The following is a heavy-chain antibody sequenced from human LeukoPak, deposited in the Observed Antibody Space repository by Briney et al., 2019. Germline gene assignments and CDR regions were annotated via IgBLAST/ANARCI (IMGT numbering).Heavy chain of an antibody. CDR1: GGSIISSSYY. CDR3: ARHRYCSGGDCYDPPDI. CDR2: IYYSGIT. V-gene: IGHV4-39*01. J-gene: IGHJ3*02. D-gene: IGHD2-15*01. Sequence: SETLSLTCTVSGGSIISSSYYWGWIRQPPGEGLEWIGSIYYSGITYYKLSLKSRVTISVDTSKNQFSLRLSSVTAADTAVYYCARHRYCSGGDCYDPPDIWGQGTMVTVSS.